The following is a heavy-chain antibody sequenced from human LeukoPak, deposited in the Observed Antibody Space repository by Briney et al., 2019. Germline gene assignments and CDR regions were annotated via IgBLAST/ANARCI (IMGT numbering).Heavy chain of an antibody. J-gene: IGHJ4*02. Sequence: KPSETLSLTCAVYGGSFSGYYWSWIRQPPGKGLEWIGEINHSGSTNYNPSLKSRVTISVDTSKNQFSLKLNSMTAADTAVYYCARGEGARDGYNYEGPFYFDYWGQGTLVTVSS. CDR3: ARGEGARDGYNYEGPFYFDY. V-gene: IGHV4-34*01. CDR2: INHSGST. CDR1: GGSFSGYY. D-gene: IGHD5-24*01.